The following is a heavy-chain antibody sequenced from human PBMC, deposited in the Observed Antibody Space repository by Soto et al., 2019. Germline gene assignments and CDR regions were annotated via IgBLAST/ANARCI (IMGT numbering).Heavy chain of an antibody. CDR2: IIPIFGTA. D-gene: IGHD2-2*02. J-gene: IGHJ6*02. Sequence: ASVKVSCKASGGTFSSYAISWVRQAPGQGLEWMGGIIPIFGTANYAQKFQGRVTITADESTSTAYMELSSLRSEDTAVYYCAVGYCSSTSCYTGYYGMDVWGQGTTVTVSS. CDR1: GGTFSSYA. CDR3: AVGYCSSTSCYTGYYGMDV. V-gene: IGHV1-69*13.